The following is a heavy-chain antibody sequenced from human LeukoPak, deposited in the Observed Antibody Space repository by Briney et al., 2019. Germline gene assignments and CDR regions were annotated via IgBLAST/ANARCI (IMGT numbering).Heavy chain of an antibody. CDR3: ARDSSSVDAFDI. V-gene: IGHV4-59*01. CDR1: GGSXXSYY. D-gene: IGHD6-6*01. CDR2: IYYSGST. J-gene: IGHJ3*02. Sequence: LSLTXXXXGGSXXSYYWSWIRQPPGKGLEWIGYIYYSGSTNYNPSLKSRVTISVDTSKNQFSLKLSSVTAADTAVYYCARDSSSVDAFDIWGQGTMVTVSS.